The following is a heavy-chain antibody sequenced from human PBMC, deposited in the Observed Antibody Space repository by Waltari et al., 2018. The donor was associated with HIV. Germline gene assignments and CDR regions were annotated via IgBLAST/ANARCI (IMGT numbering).Heavy chain of an antibody. J-gene: IGHJ4*02. D-gene: IGHD3-10*01. CDR1: GFTFSSYW. V-gene: IGHV3-7*04. Sequence: EVQLVESGGGLVQPGGSLRLSCAASGFTFSSYWMSWVRQAPGKGLGWVANIKHDGSGDICGDSVNGRFTISRNNAENALYLQMNSLGAGETAGYYWARGGFYGSGSKVNWGQGTLVTVSS. CDR3: ARGGFYGSGSKVN. CDR2: IKHDGSGD.